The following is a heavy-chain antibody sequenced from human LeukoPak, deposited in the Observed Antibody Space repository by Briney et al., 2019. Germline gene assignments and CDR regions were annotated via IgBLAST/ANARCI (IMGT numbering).Heavy chain of an antibody. Sequence: GESLKISCKGSGYSFTSYWIGWVRQMPGKGLEWMGIIYPGDSDTRYSPSFQGQVTISADKSISTAYLQWSSLKASDTPMYYCARLGCSSTSCYYYGMDVWGQGTTVTVSS. CDR3: ARLGCSSTSCYYYGMDV. J-gene: IGHJ6*02. CDR2: IYPGDSDT. D-gene: IGHD2-2*01. V-gene: IGHV5-51*01. CDR1: GYSFTSYW.